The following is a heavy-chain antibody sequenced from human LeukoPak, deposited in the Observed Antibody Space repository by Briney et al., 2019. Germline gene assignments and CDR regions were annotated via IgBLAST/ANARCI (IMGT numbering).Heavy chain of an antibody. CDR2: IYYSGST. D-gene: IGHD6-19*01. J-gene: IGHJ4*02. V-gene: IGHV4-39*07. Sequence: SETLSLTCTVSGDSISSSSSYWGWIRQPPGEGLEWIGSIYYSGSTYYNPSLKSRITISLDTSKNQFSLKLRSVTAADTAVYYCARDKEWLAPFDYWGQGTLVTVSS. CDR1: GDSISSSSSY. CDR3: ARDKEWLAPFDY.